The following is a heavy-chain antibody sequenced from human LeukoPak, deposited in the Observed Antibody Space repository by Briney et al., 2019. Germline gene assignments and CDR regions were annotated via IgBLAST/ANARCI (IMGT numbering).Heavy chain of an antibody. D-gene: IGHD3-22*01. Sequence: VASVKVSCKASGYTFTSYGISWGRQAPGQGLEWVGWISAYNGNTNYAQKLQGRVTMTTDTSTSTAYMELRSLRTDDTAVYYCARDYGGYYDSSGYPHPGYWGQGTLVTVSS. CDR2: ISAYNGNT. CDR1: GYTFTSYG. J-gene: IGHJ4*02. CDR3: ARDYGGYYDSSGYPHPGY. V-gene: IGHV1-18*01.